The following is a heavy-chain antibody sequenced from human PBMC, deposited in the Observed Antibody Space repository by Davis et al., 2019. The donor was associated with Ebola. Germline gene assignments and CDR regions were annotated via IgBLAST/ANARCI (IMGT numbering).Heavy chain of an antibody. D-gene: IGHD1-26*01. CDR1: GFTFSLYH. J-gene: IGHJ5*02. V-gene: IGHV3-64D*06. CDR3: AKEDFRGSNWFDP. Sequence: GESLKIPCSAAGFTFSLYHMHWVRQAPGKGLESVSAISSNGDRTWYADSVKDRFTISRDNFKNTLYLQMSSLRGEDTAVYYCAKEDFRGSNWFDPWGQGTLVTVSS. CDR2: ISSNGDRT.